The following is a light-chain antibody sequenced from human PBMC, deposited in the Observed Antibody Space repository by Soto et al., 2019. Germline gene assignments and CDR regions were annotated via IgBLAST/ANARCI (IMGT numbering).Light chain of an antibody. CDR1: QSISSY. Sequence: DIQMTQSPSSLSASVGDRVAITCRASQSISSYLNWYQQKPGKAPKLLIYAAFNLQSGVPSRFSGGGSVTDFTLTISSLQPEDFATYYCQQSYSSLWTFCQGTKLEIK. J-gene: IGKJ1*01. CDR3: QQSYSSLWT. V-gene: IGKV1-39*01. CDR2: AAF.